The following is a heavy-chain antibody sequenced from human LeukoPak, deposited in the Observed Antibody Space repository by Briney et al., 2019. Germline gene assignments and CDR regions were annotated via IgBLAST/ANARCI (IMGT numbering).Heavy chain of an antibody. J-gene: IGHJ5*02. D-gene: IGHD2-2*01. CDR2: IFYSGST. V-gene: IGHV4-39*01. Sequence: SETLSLTCTVSGGSISSNSYYWGWIRQPPGKGLEWIGSIFYSGSTYYNPSLKSRVTISVDTSKNQFSLNLFSVTAADTAVYYCARQPKPAARRDYNWFDPWGQGTLVTVSS. CDR1: GGSISSNSYY. CDR3: ARQPKPAARRDYNWFDP.